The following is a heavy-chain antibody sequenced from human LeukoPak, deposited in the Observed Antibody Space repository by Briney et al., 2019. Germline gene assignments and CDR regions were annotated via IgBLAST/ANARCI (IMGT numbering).Heavy chain of an antibody. D-gene: IGHD6-13*01. Sequence: PGRSLRLSCAASGFTFDDYAMHWVRQAPGKGLEWVSGISWNSGSIGYADSVRGRFTISRDNAKNSLYLQMNSLRAEDTALYYCAKAGYSSWYLGPLDYWGQGTLVTVSS. J-gene: IGHJ4*02. CDR1: GFTFDDYA. V-gene: IGHV3-9*01. CDR2: ISWNSGSI. CDR3: AKAGYSSWYLGPLDY.